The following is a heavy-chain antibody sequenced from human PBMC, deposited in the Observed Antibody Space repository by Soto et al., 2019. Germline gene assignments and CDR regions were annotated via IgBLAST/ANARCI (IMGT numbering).Heavy chain of an antibody. CDR2: SRYKAHSFTT. Sequence: EVQLVESGGGLVQPGGSLRLSCVASGFTFSDHHMNWVRQAPGKGLEWVGRSRYKAHSFTTEYAASARGRFTISRDDSKASLYLQMNSLRTHDKDVYYCVGESYYRLDYWGQGTPVTVSS. CDR3: VGESYYRLDY. CDR1: GFTFSDHH. V-gene: IGHV3-72*01. J-gene: IGHJ4*02. D-gene: IGHD3-16*01.